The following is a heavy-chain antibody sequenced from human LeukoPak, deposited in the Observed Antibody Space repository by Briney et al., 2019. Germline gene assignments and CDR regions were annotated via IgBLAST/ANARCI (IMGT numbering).Heavy chain of an antibody. CDR3: ARAITIFGVVTRVSWFDP. Sequence: ASVKVSRKASGYTFTGYYMHWVRQAPGQGLEWMGWINPNSGGTNYAQKFQGRVTMTRDTSISTAYMELSRLRSDDTAVYYCARAITIFGVVTRVSWFDPWGQGTLVTVSS. V-gene: IGHV1-2*02. CDR2: INPNSGGT. CDR1: GYTFTGYY. D-gene: IGHD3-3*01. J-gene: IGHJ5*02.